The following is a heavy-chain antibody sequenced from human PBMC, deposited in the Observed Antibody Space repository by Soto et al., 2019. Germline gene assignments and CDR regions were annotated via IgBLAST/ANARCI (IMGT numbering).Heavy chain of an antibody. CDR3: AREGYCSGGGCSGGMDV. J-gene: IGHJ6*02. Sequence: PGGSLSLACAASGFAFSGYGLHWVRQAPGKGLEWVAFIWFDGSDALYSDSVKGRFTISRDNSKNKLFLQLNSLRGDDTAVYYCAREGYCSGGGCSGGMDVWGRGTTVTVSS. CDR1: GFAFSGYG. V-gene: IGHV3-33*08. CDR2: IWFDGSDA. D-gene: IGHD2-15*01.